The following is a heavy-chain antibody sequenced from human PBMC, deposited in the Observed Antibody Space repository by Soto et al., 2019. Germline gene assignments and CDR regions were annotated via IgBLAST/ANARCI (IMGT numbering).Heavy chain of an antibody. CDR2: ISAYNGNT. CDR3: ARVRGTWDIVDTIDY. V-gene: IGHV1-18*01. CDR1: GYTFTSYG. D-gene: IGHD5-12*01. J-gene: IGHJ4*02. Sequence: GASVKVSCKASGYTFTSYGISWVRQAPGQGLEWMGWISAYNGNTNYAQKLQGRVTMTTDTSTSTAYMELRSLRSDDTAVYYCARVRGTWDIVDTIDYGGQGTLVTVSS.